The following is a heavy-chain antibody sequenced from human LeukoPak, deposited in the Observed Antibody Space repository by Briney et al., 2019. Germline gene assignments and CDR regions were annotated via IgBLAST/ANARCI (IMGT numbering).Heavy chain of an antibody. Sequence: GGSLRLSCAASGFTLSSYAMHWVRQAPGKGLEWVAVISYDGSNKYYADSVKGRFTISRDNSKNTLYLQMNSLRAEDTAVYYCARDMYPGIAVAGRVFDYWGQGTLVTVSS. CDR1: GFTLSSYA. CDR2: ISYDGSNK. CDR3: ARDMYPGIAVAGRVFDY. V-gene: IGHV3-30-3*01. J-gene: IGHJ4*02. D-gene: IGHD6-19*01.